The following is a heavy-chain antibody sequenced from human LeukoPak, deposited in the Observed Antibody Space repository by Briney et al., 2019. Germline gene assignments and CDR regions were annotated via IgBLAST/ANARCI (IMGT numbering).Heavy chain of an antibody. CDR1: GFTFSNNW. Sequence: GGSLRLSCAASGFTFSNNWMHWVRQAPGKGLVWVSRVYGDGSSTTYADSVKGRFSISRDNAKNTLYLQLNSLRAEDTAVYYCARDGDDSSGYYSYNWFDPWGQGTLVTVSS. V-gene: IGHV3-74*01. CDR2: VYGDGSST. J-gene: IGHJ5*02. CDR3: ARDGDDSSGYYSYNWFDP. D-gene: IGHD3-22*01.